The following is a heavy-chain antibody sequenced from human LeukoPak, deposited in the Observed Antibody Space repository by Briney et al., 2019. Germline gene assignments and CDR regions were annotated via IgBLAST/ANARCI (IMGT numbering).Heavy chain of an antibody. CDR1: GFTFSSYS. V-gene: IGHV3-21*01. J-gene: IGHJ4*02. Sequence: GGSLRLSCAASGFTFSSYSMNWVRQAPGKGLEWVSSISSSSSYIYYADSVKGRFTISRDNAKNSLYLQMNSLRAEDTAVYYCARSCSSTSCYVVYWGQGTLVTVSS. CDR3: ARSCSSTSCYVVY. D-gene: IGHD2-2*01. CDR2: ISSSSSYI.